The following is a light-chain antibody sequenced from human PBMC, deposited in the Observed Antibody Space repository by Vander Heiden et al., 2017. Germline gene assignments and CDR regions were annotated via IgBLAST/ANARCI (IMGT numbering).Light chain of an antibody. CDR2: GAS. CDR1: QSIGNF. V-gene: IGKV1-39*01. Sequence: DIQQTQSPSALSACVGDRVTITCSASQSIGNFLIWYQQKLGKAPELLIYGASTLQSGVPPRCSGSGSGTDSTLTIGSLQPDDSATYCCQQGYATPLTFGPGTKVQI. CDR3: QQGYATPLT. J-gene: IGKJ3*01.